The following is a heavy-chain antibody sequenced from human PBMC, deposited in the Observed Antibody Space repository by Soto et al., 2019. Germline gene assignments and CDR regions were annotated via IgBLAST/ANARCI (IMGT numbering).Heavy chain of an antibody. CDR2: ISWNRGSI. J-gene: IGHJ4*02. V-gene: IGHV3-9*01. CDR1: GFTFDDYA. CDR3: AKDSSPFLRFIDY. Sequence: EVQLVESGGGLVQPGRSLRLSCAASGFTFDDYAMHWVRQAPGKGLEWVSGISWNRGSIGYADSVKGRFTISRDNAKNSLYLQMNSLRAEDTALYYCAKDSSPFLRFIDYWGQGTLVTVSS. D-gene: IGHD3-3*01.